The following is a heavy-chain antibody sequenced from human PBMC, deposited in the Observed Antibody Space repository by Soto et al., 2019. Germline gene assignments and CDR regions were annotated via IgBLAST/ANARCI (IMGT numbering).Heavy chain of an antibody. CDR3: AKDFYCSGGSCYKGHDAFDI. CDR1: GFTFSSYG. D-gene: IGHD2-15*01. V-gene: IGHV3-30*18. CDR2: ISYDGSNK. J-gene: IGHJ3*02. Sequence: ESGGGVVQPGRSLRLSCAASGFTFSSYGMHWVRQAPGKGLEWVAVISYDGSNKYYADSVKGRFTISRDNSKNTLYLQMNSLRAEDTAVYYCAKDFYCSGGSCYKGHDAFDIWGQGTMVTVSS.